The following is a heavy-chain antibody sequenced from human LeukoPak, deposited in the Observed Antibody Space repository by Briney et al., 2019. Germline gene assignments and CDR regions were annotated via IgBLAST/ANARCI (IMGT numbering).Heavy chain of an antibody. Sequence: GGSLRLSCEASGFSFSNYWMSWVRQAPGKGLEWVANIKEDGSEKYYVDSVKGRFTISRDNAKNSLYLQMNSLRAEDTAVYYCASSWRVGYWGQGTLVTVSS. CDR2: IKEDGSEK. V-gene: IGHV3-7*01. CDR3: ASSWRVGY. D-gene: IGHD3-3*01. J-gene: IGHJ4*02. CDR1: GFSFSNYW.